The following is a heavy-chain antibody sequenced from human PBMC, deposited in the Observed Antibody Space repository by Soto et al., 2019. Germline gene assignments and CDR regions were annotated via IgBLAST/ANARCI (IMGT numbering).Heavy chain of an antibody. CDR1: GYTFTGYY. J-gene: IGHJ4*02. Sequence: ASVKVSCKASGYTFTGYYMHWVRQAPGQGLEWMGWINPNSGGTNYAQKFQGRVTMTRDTSISTAYMELSRLRSDDTAVYYCARVLRVVAAPNIFDYWGQGTLVTVSS. V-gene: IGHV1-2*02. CDR2: INPNSGGT. D-gene: IGHD2-15*01. CDR3: ARVLRVVAAPNIFDY.